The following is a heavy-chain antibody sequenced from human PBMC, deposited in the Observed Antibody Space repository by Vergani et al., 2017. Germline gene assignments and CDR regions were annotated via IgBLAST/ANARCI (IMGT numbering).Heavy chain of an antibody. Sequence: QVQLVQSGAEAKKPGASVKVSCKASGYTFTSYGISWVRQAPGQGLEWMGWISAYNGNTNYAQKLQGRVTMTTDTSTSTAYMGLRSLRSDDTAVYYCARHDYSNYYYYYGMDVWGQGTTVTVSS. J-gene: IGHJ6*02. CDR2: ISAYNGNT. CDR3: ARHDYSNYYYYYGMDV. CDR1: GYTFTSYG. V-gene: IGHV1-18*04. D-gene: IGHD4-11*01.